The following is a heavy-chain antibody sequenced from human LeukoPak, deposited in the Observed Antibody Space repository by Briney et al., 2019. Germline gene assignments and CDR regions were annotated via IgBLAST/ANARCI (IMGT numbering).Heavy chain of an antibody. D-gene: IGHD3-22*01. J-gene: IGHJ1*01. V-gene: IGHV3-23*01. CDR3: AKGTSTLYYYDSDEYFQH. CDR2: ISGSGGST. Sequence: PGGSLRLSCAASGFTFSSYAMSWVRQAPGKGLEWVSAISGSGGSTYYADSVKGRFTISRDNSKNTLYLQMNSLRAEDTAVYYCAKGTSTLYYYDSDEYFQHWGQGTLVTVSS. CDR1: GFTFSSYA.